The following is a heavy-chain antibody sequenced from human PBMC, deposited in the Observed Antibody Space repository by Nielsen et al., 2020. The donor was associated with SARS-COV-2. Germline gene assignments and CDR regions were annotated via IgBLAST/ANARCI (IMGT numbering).Heavy chain of an antibody. D-gene: IGHD6-6*01. CDR2: ISSSSSYT. J-gene: IGHJ4*02. Sequence: GESLKISCAASGFTFSDYYMSWIRQAPGKGLEWVSYISSSSSYTNYADSVKGRFTISRDNAKNSLYLQMNSLRAEDTAVYYCARDRGSSSFDYWGQGTLVTVSS. CDR1: GFTFSDYY. V-gene: IGHV3-11*05. CDR3: ARDRGSSSFDY.